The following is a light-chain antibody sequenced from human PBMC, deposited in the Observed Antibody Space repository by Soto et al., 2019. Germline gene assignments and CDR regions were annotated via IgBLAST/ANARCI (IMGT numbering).Light chain of an antibody. V-gene: IGKV3-11*01. CDR3: QQRSDWPPYT. Sequence: EIVLTQSPATLSLSPGERATLSCRASQSVSFYLAWYQQKPGQAPRLLIYDASNRATGIPARFSGSGSGTVITLTTSSLEPEDFAVYYCQQRSDWPPYTFGQGTKLQIK. CDR2: DAS. CDR1: QSVSFY. J-gene: IGKJ2*01.